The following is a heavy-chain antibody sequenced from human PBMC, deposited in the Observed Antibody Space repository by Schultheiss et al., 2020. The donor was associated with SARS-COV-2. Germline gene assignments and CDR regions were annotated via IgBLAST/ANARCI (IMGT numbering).Heavy chain of an antibody. CDR1: GGSFSGYY. J-gene: IGHJ4*02. CDR2: INHSGST. CDR3: ASGEFSSGSYRADY. Sequence: SQTLSLTCAVYGGSFSGYYWSCIRQPPGKGLEWIGEINHSGSTNYNPSLKSRVTISVDTSKNQFSLKLSSVTAADTAVYYCASGEFSSGSYRADYWGQGTLVTVSS. D-gene: IGHD1-26*01. V-gene: IGHV4-34*01.